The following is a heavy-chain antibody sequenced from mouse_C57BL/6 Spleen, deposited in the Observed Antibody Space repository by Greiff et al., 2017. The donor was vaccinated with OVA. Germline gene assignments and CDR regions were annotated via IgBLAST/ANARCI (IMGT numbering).Heavy chain of an antibody. CDR2: IHPNSGST. CDR3: ARWSDSSGFAD. Sequence: VQLQQPGAELVKPGASVKLSCKASGYTFTSYWMHWVKQRPGQGLEWIGMIHPNSGSTNYNEKFKSKATLTVDKSSSTAYMQLSSLTSEDSAVYYCARWSDSSGFADWGQGTLVTVSA. D-gene: IGHD3-2*02. J-gene: IGHJ3*01. CDR1: GYTFTSYW. V-gene: IGHV1-64*01.